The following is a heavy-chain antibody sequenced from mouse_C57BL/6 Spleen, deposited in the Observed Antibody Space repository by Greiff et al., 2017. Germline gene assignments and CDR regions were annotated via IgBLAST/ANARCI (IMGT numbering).Heavy chain of an antibody. Sequence: VQLKESGPGLVKPSQSLSLTCSVTGYSITSGYYWNWIRPSPGNKLEWMGYISDDGSNNYNPPLKNRITITSDTSKNQFFLKLNSVTTEDTATYYCAREEVYDYASRRAMDYWGQGTTVTVSS. V-gene: IGHV3-6*01. CDR1: GYSITSGYY. J-gene: IGHJ4*01. CDR2: ISDDGSN. CDR3: AREEVYDYASRRAMDY. D-gene: IGHD2-4*01.